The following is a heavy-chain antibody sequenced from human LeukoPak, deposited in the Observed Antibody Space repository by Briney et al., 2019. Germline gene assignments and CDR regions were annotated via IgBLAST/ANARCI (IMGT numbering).Heavy chain of an antibody. Sequence: GSLRLSCAASGFTVSINYMSWVRQAPGKGLEWIGYIYYSGSTNYNPSLKSRVTISVDTSKNQFSLKLTSVTAADTAVYYCARGSVLGAQFDYWGQGTLVTVSS. J-gene: IGHJ4*02. D-gene: IGHD1-26*01. CDR1: GFTVSINY. CDR2: IYYSGST. V-gene: IGHV4-59*02. CDR3: ARGSVLGAQFDY.